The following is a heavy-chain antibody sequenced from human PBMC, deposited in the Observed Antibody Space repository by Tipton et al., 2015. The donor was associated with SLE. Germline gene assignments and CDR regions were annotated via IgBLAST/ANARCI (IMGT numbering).Heavy chain of an antibody. CDR2: IYYSGST. Sequence: TLSLTCTVSGGSISSYYWSWIRQPPGKGLEWIGYIYYSGSTNYNPSLKSRVTFSLDTSKNQFSLTLTSVTAADTAVYYCARGLRGEGWFDPWGQGTLVTVSS. J-gene: IGHJ5*02. CDR3: ARGLRGEGWFDP. V-gene: IGHV4-59*01. CDR1: GGSISSYY. D-gene: IGHD3-16*01.